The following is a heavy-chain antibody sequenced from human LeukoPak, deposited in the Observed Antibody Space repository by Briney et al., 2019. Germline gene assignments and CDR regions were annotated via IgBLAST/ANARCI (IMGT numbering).Heavy chain of an antibody. V-gene: IGHV3-21*01. CDR1: GFTFSSYS. J-gene: IGHJ6*02. Sequence: GGSLRLSCAASGFTFSSYSMHWVRQAPGKGLEWVSFISSGSSYIYYADSVKGRFTISRDNAKNSLYLQMNSLRAEDTAVYYCARIRAIAVAGTSSYGMDVWGQGTTVTVSS. D-gene: IGHD6-19*01. CDR3: ARIRAIAVAGTSSYGMDV. CDR2: ISSGSSYI.